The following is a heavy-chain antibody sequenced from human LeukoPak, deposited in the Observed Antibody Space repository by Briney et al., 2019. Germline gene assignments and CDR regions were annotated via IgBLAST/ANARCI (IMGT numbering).Heavy chain of an antibody. V-gene: IGHV3-11*06. J-gene: IGHJ6*03. CDR3: AKVAHWGYYMDV. CDR2: LTSSTNYI. CDR1: GFTFSDYY. Sequence: GGSLRLSCAASGFTFSDYYMGWIRQAPGKGLEWVSSLTSSTNYIYYADSVKGRFTISRDNAKNSLYLQMNSLRAEDTAVYYCAKVAHWGYYMDVWGKGTTVIVSS. D-gene: IGHD3-16*01.